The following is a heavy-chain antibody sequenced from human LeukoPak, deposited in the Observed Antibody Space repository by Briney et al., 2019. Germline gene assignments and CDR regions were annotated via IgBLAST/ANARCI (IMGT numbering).Heavy chain of an antibody. CDR3: ARDIAVAGTFDY. V-gene: IGHV1-69*01. CDR2: IIPIFGTA. Sequence: SVKVSCKASGGTFSSYAISWVRQAPGQGLEWMGGIIPIFGTANYAQKFQGRVTITADESTSTAYMELSSLRSEDTAVYYCARDIAVAGTFDYWGQGTLVTVSS. J-gene: IGHJ4*02. CDR1: GGTFSSYA. D-gene: IGHD6-19*01.